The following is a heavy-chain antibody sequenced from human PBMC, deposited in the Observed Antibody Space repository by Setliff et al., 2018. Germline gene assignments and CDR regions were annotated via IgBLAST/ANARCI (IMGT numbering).Heavy chain of an antibody. CDR1: GGSISPYY. Sequence: SETLSLTCSVSGGSISPYYWIWIRQSPGKGLEWIGYIFYSGSARYNPSPESRVTMSVDTSKNQISLKLTSVTAADTAVYYCARQDRFYDRSVFVEYFQHWGQGALVTV. D-gene: IGHD3-22*01. CDR3: ARQDRFYDRSVFVEYFQH. V-gene: IGHV4-59*08. CDR2: IFYSGSA. J-gene: IGHJ1*01.